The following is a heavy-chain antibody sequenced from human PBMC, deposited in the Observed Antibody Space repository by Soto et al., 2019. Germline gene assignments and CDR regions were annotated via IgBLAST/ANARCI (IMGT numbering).Heavy chain of an antibody. D-gene: IGHD5-18*01. CDR3: ARDGNFAFRGYSFAFDL. CDR2: MNIDTGGT. Sequence: ASVKVSCKASGYRFTTYYIHWVRQAPGQGLEWMGRMNIDTGGTTYAEKFQGRVTMTRDTSISTAYMEVSSVKSDDPAMYYCARDGNFAFRGYSFAFDLWGQGTLVTVSS. CDR1: GYRFTTYY. J-gene: IGHJ4*02. V-gene: IGHV1-2*06.